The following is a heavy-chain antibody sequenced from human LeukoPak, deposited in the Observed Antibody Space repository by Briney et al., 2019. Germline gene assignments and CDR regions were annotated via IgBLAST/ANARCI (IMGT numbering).Heavy chain of an antibody. J-gene: IGHJ3*02. V-gene: IGHV3-21*01. CDR1: GFSFSGSS. Sequence: GGSLRLSCAASGFSFSGSSMDWVRQAPGKGLEWVSSISIDNTYIYYADSVKGRFTISRDNAKNSLYLQMNSLRAEDTAVYYCARDFKPWAFDIWGQGTMVTVSS. CDR2: ISIDNTYI. CDR3: ARDFKPWAFDI.